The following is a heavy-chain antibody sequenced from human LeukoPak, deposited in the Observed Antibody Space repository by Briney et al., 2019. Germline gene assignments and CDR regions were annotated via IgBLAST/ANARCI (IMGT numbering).Heavy chain of an antibody. CDR2: INPSGGST. D-gene: IGHD3-10*01. J-gene: IGHJ4*02. Sequence: EASVKVSCKASGYTFTSYYMHWVRQAPGQGLEWMGIINPSGGSTSYAQKFQGRVTMTRDTSTSTVYMEPSSLRSEDTAVYYCAGAGITTFDYWGQGTLVTVSS. CDR1: GYTFTSYY. CDR3: AGAGITTFDY. V-gene: IGHV1-46*01.